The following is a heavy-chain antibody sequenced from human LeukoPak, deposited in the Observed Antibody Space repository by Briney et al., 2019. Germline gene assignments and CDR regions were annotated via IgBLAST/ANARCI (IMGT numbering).Heavy chain of an antibody. CDR2: INHSGST. Sequence: ETLSLTCAVYGGSFSGYYWSWIRQPPGKGLEWIGEINHSGSTNYNPSLKSRVTISVDTSKSQFSLKLGSVTAADTAVYYCARRRVVVVAATVPSLKRYWYFDLWGRGTLVTVSS. D-gene: IGHD2-15*01. CDR1: GGSFSGYY. CDR3: ARRRVVVVAATVPSLKRYWYFDL. J-gene: IGHJ2*01. V-gene: IGHV4-34*01.